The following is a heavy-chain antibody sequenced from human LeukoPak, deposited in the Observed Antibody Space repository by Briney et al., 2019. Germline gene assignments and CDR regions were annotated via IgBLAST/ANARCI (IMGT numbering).Heavy chain of an antibody. CDR1: GNYW. CDR3: VSFYETY. D-gene: IGHD2-2*01. V-gene: IGHV3-74*01. CDR2: INSDGSWT. Sequence: GGSLRLSCAASGNYWMHWVRQAPGKGLVWVSHINSDGSWTSYADSVKGRFTISKDNAKNTVYLQMNNLRAEDTAAYYCVSFYETYWGRGTLVTVSS. J-gene: IGHJ4*02.